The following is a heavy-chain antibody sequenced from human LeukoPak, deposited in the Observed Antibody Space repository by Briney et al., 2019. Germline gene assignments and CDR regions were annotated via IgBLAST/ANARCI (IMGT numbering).Heavy chain of an antibody. V-gene: IGHV4-59*08. CDR1: GGFMSHYY. CDR2: ISYSGST. J-gene: IGHJ4*02. D-gene: IGHD5-12*01. CDR3: ARRGRAAGKYGGYEYWYFDY. Sequence: SETLSLTCTVSGGFMSHYYWSWVRQTPSKGLAYIGYISYSGSTDHNPPLKSRVTISLDTSKNRFSLKLSSVTAADTAVYYCARRGRAAGKYGGYEYWYFDYWGQGTLVTVSS.